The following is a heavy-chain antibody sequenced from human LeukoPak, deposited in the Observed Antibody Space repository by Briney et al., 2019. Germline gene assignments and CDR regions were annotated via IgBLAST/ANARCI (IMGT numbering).Heavy chain of an antibody. Sequence: PGGSLRLSCAASGFTFSSYSMNWVRQAPGKGLEWVSDISRSGDAKYYADSVKGRFTISRDNAKNSLYLQMNTLRTEDTALYYCAGDPFYGLDVFDIWGQGTMVTVSS. J-gene: IGHJ3*02. CDR3: AGDPFYGLDVFDI. CDR1: GFTFSSYS. CDR2: ISRSGDAK. V-gene: IGHV3-48*04. D-gene: IGHD2/OR15-2a*01.